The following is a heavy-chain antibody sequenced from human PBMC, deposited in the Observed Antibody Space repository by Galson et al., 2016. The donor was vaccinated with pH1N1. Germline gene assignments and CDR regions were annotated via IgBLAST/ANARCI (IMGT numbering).Heavy chain of an antibody. D-gene: IGHD3-9*01. CDR3: ARETPSPSPTVLRYFDWSRGLSAFDM. CDR2: INTKTGNP. CDR1: GFTFSNHG. V-gene: IGHV7-4-1*02. J-gene: IGHJ3*02. Sequence: SVKVSCKASGFTFSNHGINWVRQAPGQGLEWMGWINTKTGNPTYAQGFTGRFVFSLDTSVNTAYLQINSLKADDTAVYYCARETPSPSPTVLRYFDWSRGLSAFDMWGRGTSVTVSS.